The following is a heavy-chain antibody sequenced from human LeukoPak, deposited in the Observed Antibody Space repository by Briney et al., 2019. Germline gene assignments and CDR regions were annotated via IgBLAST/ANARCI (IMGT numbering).Heavy chain of an antibody. CDR3: ARGSDCSSTSCYYNWFDP. V-gene: IGHV4-34*01. Sequence: PSETLSLTCAVYGGSFSGYYWGWIRQPPGKGLEWIGEINHSGSTNYNPSLKSRVTISVDTSKNQSSLKLSSVPAAGTAVYYCARGSDCSSTSCYYNWFDPWGQGTLVTVSS. CDR1: GGSFSGYY. D-gene: IGHD2-2*01. J-gene: IGHJ5*02. CDR2: INHSGST.